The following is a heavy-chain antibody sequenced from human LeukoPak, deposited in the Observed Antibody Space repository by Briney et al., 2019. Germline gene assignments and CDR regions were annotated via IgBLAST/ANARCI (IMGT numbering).Heavy chain of an antibody. V-gene: IGHV1-69*05. J-gene: IGHJ4*02. CDR2: IIPIFGTA. D-gene: IGHD3-10*01. Sequence: GASVKVSCKSSAGTFSSYAVSWVRQAPGQGLEWMGGIIPIFGTANYAQKFQGRVTITTDESTSTAYMELSSLRSEDTAVYYCARDGAYYYVSGSYFGIWGQGTLVTVSS. CDR1: AGTFSSYA. CDR3: ARDGAYYYVSGSYFGI.